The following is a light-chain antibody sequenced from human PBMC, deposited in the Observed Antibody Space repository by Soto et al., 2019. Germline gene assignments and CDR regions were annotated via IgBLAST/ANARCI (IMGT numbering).Light chain of an antibody. CDR2: QVT. CDR3: MSYAGGNRFV. J-gene: IGLJ1*01. Sequence: QSALTQPPSASGSPGQSVTISCAGTINDVGGYNYVSWYQQHPGKVPQLMIYQVTKRPSGVPDRFSASNSDTTASLTISGLQAEDEGDYYCMSYAGGNRFVFGTWTKLTVL. V-gene: IGLV2-8*01. CDR1: INDVGGYNY.